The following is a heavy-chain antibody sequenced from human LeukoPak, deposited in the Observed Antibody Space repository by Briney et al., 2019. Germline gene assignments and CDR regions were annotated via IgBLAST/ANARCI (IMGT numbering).Heavy chain of an antibody. V-gene: IGHV1-2*02. Sequence: ASVKVSCKASGYTFTGYYMHWVRQAPGQGLEWMGWINPNSGGTNYAQKFQGRVTMTRDTSISTAYMELSRLRSDDTAVYYCARVTDTYYDFWSGSAPTEFDPWGQGTLVTVSS. CDR3: ARVTDTYYDFWSGSAPTEFDP. CDR1: GYTFTGYY. D-gene: IGHD3-3*01. CDR2: INPNSGGT. J-gene: IGHJ5*02.